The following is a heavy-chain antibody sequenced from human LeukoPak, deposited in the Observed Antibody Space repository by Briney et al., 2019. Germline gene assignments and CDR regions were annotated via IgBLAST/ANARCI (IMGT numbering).Heavy chain of an antibody. J-gene: IGHJ4*02. Sequence: PGRSLRLSCAASGFTFSSYSMNWVRQAPGKGLEWVSSISSSSSYIYYADSVKGRFTISRDNAKNSLYLQMNSQRAEDTAVYYCASVDTAMVIDYWGQGTLVTVSS. CDR3: ASVDTAMVIDY. D-gene: IGHD5-18*01. CDR1: GFTFSSYS. CDR2: ISSSSSYI. V-gene: IGHV3-21*01.